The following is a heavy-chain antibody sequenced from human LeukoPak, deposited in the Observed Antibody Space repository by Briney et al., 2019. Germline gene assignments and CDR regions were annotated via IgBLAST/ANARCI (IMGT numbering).Heavy chain of an antibody. CDR2: INHIGST. J-gene: IGHJ4*02. CDR1: GGSFSGYY. D-gene: IGHD3-9*01. CDR3: ARGLLRYFDWLLQSYYFDY. V-gene: IGHV4-34*01. Sequence: SETLSLTCAVYGGSFSGYYWSWIRQPPGKGLEWIGEINHIGSTNYNPSLKSRVTISVDTSKYQFSLKLSSVTAADTAVYYCARGLLRYFDWLLQSYYFDYWGQGTLVTVSS.